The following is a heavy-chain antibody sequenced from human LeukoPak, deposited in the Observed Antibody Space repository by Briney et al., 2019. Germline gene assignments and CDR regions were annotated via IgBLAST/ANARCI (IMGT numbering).Heavy chain of an antibody. V-gene: IGHV4-59*01. Sequence: NPSETLSLTCTVSGGSISSDYWSWIRQPPGKGLEWIGYIYYSGSTNYNPSLKSRVTMSIDTSKNQFSLKLSSVTAADTAVYYCTRTYSSSSIDYWGQGALVTVSS. CDR2: IYYSGST. J-gene: IGHJ4*02. CDR3: TRTYSSSSIDY. D-gene: IGHD6-6*01. CDR1: GGSISSDY.